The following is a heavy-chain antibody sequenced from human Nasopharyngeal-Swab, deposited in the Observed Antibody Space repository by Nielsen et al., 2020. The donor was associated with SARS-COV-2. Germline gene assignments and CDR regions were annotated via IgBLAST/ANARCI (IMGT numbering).Heavy chain of an antibody. J-gene: IGHJ4*02. D-gene: IGHD1-26*01. CDR1: GFTIGTNG. CDR2: ISSSSSKS. CDR3: ARDVAIVGATLDN. V-gene: IGHV3-48*02. Sequence: GGSLRLSCAASGFTIGTNGMHWVRQAQGKGLEWLAYISSSSSKSYYADSVKGRFTISRDNPKKSLFLQMNSLRDEDTAVYYCARDVAIVGATLDNWGQGTLVTVSS.